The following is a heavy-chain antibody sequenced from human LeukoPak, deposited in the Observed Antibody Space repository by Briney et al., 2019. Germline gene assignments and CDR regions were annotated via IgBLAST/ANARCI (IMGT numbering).Heavy chain of an antibody. CDR2: ISYNGDTI. D-gene: IGHD2-21*02. CDR3: ARAGVTWYAFDI. CDR1: EFTFSDYY. V-gene: IGHV3-11*04. J-gene: IGHJ3*02. Sequence: GGSLRLSCAASEFTFSDYYMSWIRQAPGKGLEWVSYISYNGDTIYYADSVKGRFTISRENAKNSLYLQMNSLRAGDTAVYYCARAGVTWYAFDIWGQGTMVTVSS.